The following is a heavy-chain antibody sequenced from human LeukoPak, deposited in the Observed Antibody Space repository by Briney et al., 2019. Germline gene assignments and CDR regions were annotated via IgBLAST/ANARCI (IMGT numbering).Heavy chain of an antibody. CDR2: INANSGGT. CDR1: RYTFTDYY. D-gene: IGHD3-22*01. V-gene: IGHV1-2*02. CDR3: ARGYYYDSSGYFFDY. Sequence: ASVTVSYKASRYTFTDYYMHWVRQAPGHRLEWTGWINANSGGTNYPQKLQRRVTITRDTTISTAYMDLSRVRSDGTAVYYCARGYYYDSSGYFFDYWGQGTLVTVSS. J-gene: IGHJ4*02.